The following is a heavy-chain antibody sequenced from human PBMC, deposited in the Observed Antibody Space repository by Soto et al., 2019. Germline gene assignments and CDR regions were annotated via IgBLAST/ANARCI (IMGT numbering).Heavy chain of an antibody. Sequence: ASVNVSCKASGYTFTIYGISCVRQAPGQGLEWMGWISAYNGNTNYAQKLQGRVTMTTDTSTSTAYMELRSLRSDDTAVYYCARGDYYNWFDPWGQGTLVTVSS. D-gene: IGHD4-17*01. J-gene: IGHJ5*02. CDR1: GYTFTIYG. V-gene: IGHV1-18*04. CDR2: ISAYNGNT. CDR3: ARGDYYNWFDP.